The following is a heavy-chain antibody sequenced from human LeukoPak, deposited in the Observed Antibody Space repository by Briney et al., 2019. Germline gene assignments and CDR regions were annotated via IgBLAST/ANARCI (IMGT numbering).Heavy chain of an antibody. V-gene: IGHV3-73*01. D-gene: IGHD6-6*01. CDR1: GFTFSGSA. J-gene: IGHJ4*02. Sequence: AGGSLKLSCAASGFTFSGSAMHWVRQASGKGLEWVGRIRSKANSYATAYAASVKGRFTIPRDDSKNTAYLQMNSLKTEDTAVYYCTSLAYSSSSGLDYWGQGTLVTVSS. CDR3: TSLAYSSSSGLDY. CDR2: IRSKANSYAT.